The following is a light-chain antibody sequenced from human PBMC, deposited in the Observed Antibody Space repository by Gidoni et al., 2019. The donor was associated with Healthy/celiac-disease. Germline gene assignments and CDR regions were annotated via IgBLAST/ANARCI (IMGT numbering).Light chain of an antibody. J-gene: IGKJ3*01. CDR3: QQRSNWPIT. V-gene: IGKV3-11*01. CDR1: QSVSSY. Sequence: EIVLTQSPATLSLSPGERATLSCRASQSVSSYLAWYQQKPGQAPRLLIYDASNRATGIPAMFSGSGSGTDFTLTISRLEPEDFAVYYCQQRSNWPITFGPGTKVDIK. CDR2: DAS.